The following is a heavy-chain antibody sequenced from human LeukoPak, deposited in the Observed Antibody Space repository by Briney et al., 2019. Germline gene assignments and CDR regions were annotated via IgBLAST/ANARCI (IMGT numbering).Heavy chain of an antibody. CDR2: ISGSGGNT. V-gene: IGHV3-23*01. Sequence: GGSLRLSCAASGFTFSSYAMSWVRQAPGKGLEWVSGISGSGGNTYYADSVKGRFTISRDNSKNTLYLQMNSLRAEDTAVYYCAKDPDYGGNPYYFDYWGQGTLVTVSS. CDR1: GFTFSSYA. J-gene: IGHJ4*02. CDR3: AKDPDYGGNPYYFDY. D-gene: IGHD4-23*01.